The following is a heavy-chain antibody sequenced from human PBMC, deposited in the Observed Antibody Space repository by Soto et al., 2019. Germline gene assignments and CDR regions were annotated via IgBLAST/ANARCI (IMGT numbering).Heavy chain of an antibody. J-gene: IGHJ4*02. Sequence: GGSLRLSCAASGFTFSGSAMHWVRQASGKGLEWVGRIRSKANSYATAYAASVKGRFTISRGDSKNTAYLQMNSLKTEDTAVYYCTSRITMVRDPVRGLFDYWGQGTLVTVSS. CDR1: GFTFSGSA. CDR3: TSRITMVRDPVRGLFDY. D-gene: IGHD3-10*01. V-gene: IGHV3-73*01. CDR2: IRSKANSYAT.